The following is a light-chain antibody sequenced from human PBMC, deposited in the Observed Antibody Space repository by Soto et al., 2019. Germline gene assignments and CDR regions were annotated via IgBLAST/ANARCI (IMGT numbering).Light chain of an antibody. CDR3: HQYGSSPPYT. V-gene: IGKV3-20*01. CDR1: QTIHNNY. Sequence: EVVLTQAPGTLSLSTGERATLSCRGSQTIHNNYLAWYQQRPGQAPRLLIYGSSDRATGIPDRFSGSGSGTDFTLTISRLEPEDFALYYCHQYGSSPPYTFGQGTKREI. J-gene: IGKJ2*01. CDR2: GSS.